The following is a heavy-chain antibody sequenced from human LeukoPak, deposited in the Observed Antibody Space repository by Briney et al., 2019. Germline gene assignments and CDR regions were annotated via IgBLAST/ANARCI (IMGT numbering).Heavy chain of an antibody. J-gene: IGHJ4*02. CDR1: GGSISSSSYY. D-gene: IGHD3-10*01. CDR3: ARRMVRGVDY. V-gene: IGHV4-39*01. CDR2: IYYSGST. Sequence: SETLSLTCTVSGGSISSSSYYWGWIRQPPGKGLEWIGSIYYSGSTYYNPSLKSRVTISVDTSEIQLSLKLSSVTAADTAVYYCARRMVRGVDYWGQGTLVTVSS.